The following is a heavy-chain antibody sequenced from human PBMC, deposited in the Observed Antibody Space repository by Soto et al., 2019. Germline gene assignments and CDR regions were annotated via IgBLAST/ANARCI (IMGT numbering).Heavy chain of an antibody. J-gene: IGHJ3*01. D-gene: IGHD3-16*01. Sequence: SETLSLTCRVSGAFGTSGENYWGWVRQPPGKGLEWLGYIYDSGVTSYTPALKSRVTVSLDRPNNQVSRKLRSVTSADTAVYFSATALAHAYTRHVWGPGTFLNVS. CDR2: IYDSGVT. V-gene: IGHV4-30-4*08. CDR3: ATALAHAYTRHV. CDR1: GAFGTSGENY.